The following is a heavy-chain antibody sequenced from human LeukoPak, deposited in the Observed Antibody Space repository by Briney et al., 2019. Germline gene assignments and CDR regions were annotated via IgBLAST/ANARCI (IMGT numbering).Heavy chain of an antibody. V-gene: IGHV3-9*01. CDR1: GFIFDDYA. CDR2: ISWNSGSI. Sequence: PGGSLRLSCATSGFIFDDYAMHWVRQAPGKGLEWVSGISWNSGSIGYADSVKGRFTISRDNAKNSLYLQMNSLRAEDTALYYCAKVREQLVFDYWGQGTLVTDSS. CDR3: AKVREQLVFDY. D-gene: IGHD6-13*01. J-gene: IGHJ4*02.